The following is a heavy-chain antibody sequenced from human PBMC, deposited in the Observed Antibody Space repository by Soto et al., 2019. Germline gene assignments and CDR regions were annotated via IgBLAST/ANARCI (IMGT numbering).Heavy chain of an antibody. CDR1: GGSISSGGYY. V-gene: IGHV4-31*03. CDR2: IYYSGST. J-gene: IGHJ6*02. D-gene: IGHD3-3*01. Sequence: QVQLQESGPGLVKPSQTLSLTCTVSGGSISSGGYYWSWIRQHPGKGLEWIGYIYYSGSTNYNPSLKSRVTISVDTSKNQFSLKLGSGTAADTAVYYCARGGGRRRITIFGVVTLGDENYYGMDVWGQGTTVTVSS. CDR3: ARGGGRRRITIFGVVTLGDENYYGMDV.